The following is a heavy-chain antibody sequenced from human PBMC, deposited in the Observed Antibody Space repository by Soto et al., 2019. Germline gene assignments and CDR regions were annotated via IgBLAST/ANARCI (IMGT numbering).Heavy chain of an antibody. CDR1: GYPVTAYY. CDR3: ARGGGVGVAGSAAFDM. CDR2: INPATGAA. J-gene: IGHJ3*02. D-gene: IGHD3-3*01. V-gene: IGHV1-2*02. Sequence: QLHLVQSGAVVKKPGASVTVSCSASGYPVTAYYMHWVRQAPGRGLEWMGGINPATGAAKYTQTFRGRGPMARDTATSTVFMELSGLTSEDTAVFYWARGGGVGVAGSAAFDMWGQGTLVTVSS.